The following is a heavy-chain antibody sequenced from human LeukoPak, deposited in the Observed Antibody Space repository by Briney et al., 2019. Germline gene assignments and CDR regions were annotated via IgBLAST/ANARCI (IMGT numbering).Heavy chain of an antibody. Sequence: PGGSLRLSCAASGFTFSSYAMSWVRQAPGKGLGWVAVISYDGSNKYYADSVKGRFTISRDNSKNTLYLQMNSLRAEDTAVYYCARGLVLYDYWGQGTLVTVSS. CDR3: ARGLVLYDY. D-gene: IGHD6-19*01. V-gene: IGHV3-30-3*01. CDR2: ISYDGSNK. J-gene: IGHJ4*02. CDR1: GFTFSSYA.